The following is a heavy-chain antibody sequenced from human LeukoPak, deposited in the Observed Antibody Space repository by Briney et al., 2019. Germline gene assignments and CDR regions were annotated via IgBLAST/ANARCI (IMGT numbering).Heavy chain of an antibody. CDR1: GFTFSGYN. J-gene: IGHJ1*01. Sequence: PGGSLRLSCAASGFTFSGYNMNWVRQAPGKGLEWVSSISSSSSYMKYADSVRGRFTISRDNAKNSLYLQMNSLRAEDTAVYYCASEDYYDSSAYYYRNFQHWGQGTLVTVSS. V-gene: IGHV3-21*01. D-gene: IGHD3-22*01. CDR2: ISSSSSYM. CDR3: ASEDYYDSSAYYYRNFQH.